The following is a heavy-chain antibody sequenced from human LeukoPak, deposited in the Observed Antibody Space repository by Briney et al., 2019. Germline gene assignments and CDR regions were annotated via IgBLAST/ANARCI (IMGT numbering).Heavy chain of an antibody. J-gene: IGHJ4*02. V-gene: IGHV1-2*02. CDR2: MNPNSGGT. D-gene: IGHD6-19*01. Sequence: ASVKVSCKTSGYTFTAYYIHWLRQAPGQGLEWMAWMNPNSGGTKYAQTFQGRVTLTRDTSISTAYLELSSLTSDDTAVYFCARQGSNSSGWYPVDDWGQGTLVTVSS. CDR3: ARQGSNSSGWYPVDD. CDR1: GYTFTAYY.